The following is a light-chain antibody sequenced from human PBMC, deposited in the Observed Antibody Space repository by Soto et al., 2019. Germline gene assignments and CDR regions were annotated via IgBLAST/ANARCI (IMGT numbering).Light chain of an antibody. Sequence: EIVLTQSPGTLSLSPGERATLYCRSSQTVNANFLAWYQQKPGQAPRLLIYETSSRTTGTPDRFSGGGSGTDFTLTISRLEPEEFAVNYCQQYGYSPTFGPGTKVDIK. CDR3: QQYGYSPT. J-gene: IGKJ1*01. CDR1: QTVNANF. CDR2: ETS. V-gene: IGKV3-20*01.